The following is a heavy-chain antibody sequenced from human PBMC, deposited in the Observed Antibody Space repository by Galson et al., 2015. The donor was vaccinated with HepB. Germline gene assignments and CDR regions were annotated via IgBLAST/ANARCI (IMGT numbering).Heavy chain of an antibody. CDR1: GGSISSYY. V-gene: IGHV4-59*01. Sequence: SETLSLTCTVSGGSISSYYWSWIRQPPGKGLEWIGYIYYSGSTNYNPSLKSRVTISVDTSKNQFSLKLSSVTAADTAVYYCARGGFPYYYDSSGYPWALFFDYWGQGTLVTVSS. CDR3: ARGGFPYYYDSSGYPWALFFDY. D-gene: IGHD3-22*01. J-gene: IGHJ4*02. CDR2: IYYSGST.